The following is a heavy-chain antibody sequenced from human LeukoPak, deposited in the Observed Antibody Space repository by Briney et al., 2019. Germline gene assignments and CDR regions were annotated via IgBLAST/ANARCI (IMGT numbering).Heavy chain of an antibody. J-gene: IGHJ4*02. CDR3: ARVQRELMWYYFDY. V-gene: IGHV3-20*04. D-gene: IGHD1-1*01. CDR2: INWNGGST. Sequence: LTLTCPESAIRRAAYSMRGFLQAAAIALKKISGINWNGGSTGYADSVKGRFTISRDNAKNSLYLQMNSLRVEDTALYYCARVQRELMWYYFDYWGQGTLVTVSS. CDR1: AIRRAAYS.